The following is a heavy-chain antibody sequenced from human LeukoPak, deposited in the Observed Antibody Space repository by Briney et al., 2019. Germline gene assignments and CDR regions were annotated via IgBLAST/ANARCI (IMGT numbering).Heavy chain of an antibody. V-gene: IGHV5-51*01. CDR3: ASSMGYSSSSGYYYGMDV. D-gene: IGHD6-6*01. Sequence: GESLQISCQGSGYSFTSYWIGWVRQMPGKGLEWMGIIYPGDSDTRYSPSFQGQVTISADKSISTAYLQWSSLKASDTAMYYCASSMGYSSSSGYYYGMDVWGQGTTVTVSS. CDR2: IYPGDSDT. J-gene: IGHJ6*02. CDR1: GYSFTSYW.